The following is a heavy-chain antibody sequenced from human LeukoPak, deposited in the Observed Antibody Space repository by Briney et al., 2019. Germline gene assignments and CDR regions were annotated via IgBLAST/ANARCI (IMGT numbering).Heavy chain of an antibody. D-gene: IGHD1-7*01. CDR3: ARDYWWNYDY. Sequence: GGSLRLSCVGSGLSFSDYWMNWVRQAPGKGLEWVAIIRQDGSETHYVDSVRGRFTVSRDNAKNTIYLQMDSLRAEDTAIYYCARDYWWNYDYWGQGTLVTVSS. CDR2: IRQDGSET. J-gene: IGHJ4*02. V-gene: IGHV3-7*01. CDR1: GLSFSDYW.